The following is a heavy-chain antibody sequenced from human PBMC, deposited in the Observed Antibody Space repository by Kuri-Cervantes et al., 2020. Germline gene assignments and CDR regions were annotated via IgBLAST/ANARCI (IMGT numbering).Heavy chain of an antibody. Sequence: ASVKVSCKASGYTFTGYYMHWVRQAPGQGLEWMGWINPNSGGTNYAQKFQGRVTMSRDTSISTAHMELSRLRSDDTAVYYCARDFAPLSYYYYGMDVWGQGTTVTVSS. D-gene: IGHD2/OR15-2a*01. CDR1: GYTFTGYY. J-gene: IGHJ6*02. V-gene: IGHV1-2*02. CDR3: ARDFAPLSYYYYGMDV. CDR2: INPNSGGT.